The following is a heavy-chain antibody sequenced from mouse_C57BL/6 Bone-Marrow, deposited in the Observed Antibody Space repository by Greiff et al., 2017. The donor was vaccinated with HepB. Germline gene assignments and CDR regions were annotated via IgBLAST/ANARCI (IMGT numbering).Heavy chain of an antibody. CDR2: IWSDGST. D-gene: IGHD1-1*01. J-gene: IGHJ1*03. CDR1: GFSLTSYG. Sequence: QVQLQQSGPGLVAPPQSLSITCTVSGFSLTSYGVHWVRQPPGKGLEWLVVIWSDGSTTYNSALKSRLSISKDNSKSQVFLKMNSLQTDDTAMYYCARHYYGSSYWYFDVWGTGTTVTVSS. V-gene: IGHV2-6-1*01. CDR3: ARHYYGSSYWYFDV.